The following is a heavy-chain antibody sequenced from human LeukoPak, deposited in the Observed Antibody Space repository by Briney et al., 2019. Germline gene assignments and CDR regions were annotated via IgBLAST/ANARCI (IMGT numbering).Heavy chain of an antibody. J-gene: IGHJ4*02. Sequence: SETLSLTCSTSGVSITSFYWSWVRQPPGKGLEWIANIYSGVPTYYTPSLKSRVTISVDTSKNHLALNLRSVTATDTAVYYCVQTTGWPGFDYWGQGILVTVSS. D-gene: IGHD6-19*01. CDR2: IYSGVPT. CDR3: VQTTGWPGFDY. V-gene: IGHV4-4*09. CDR1: GVSITSFY.